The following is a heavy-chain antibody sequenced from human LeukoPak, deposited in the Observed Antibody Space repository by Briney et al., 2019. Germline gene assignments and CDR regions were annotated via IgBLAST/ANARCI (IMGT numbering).Heavy chain of an antibody. Sequence: SGGSLRLSCAASGFTFSSYGMHWVRQAPGKGLEWVAFIRYDGSNKYYADSVKGRFTISRDNSKNTLYLQMNSLRAEDTAVYYCGKRLTSDAGSYAADDIRGQGTLVTVSS. D-gene: IGHD3-10*01. CDR2: IRYDGSNK. CDR3: GKRLTSDAGSYAADDI. CDR1: GFTFSSYG. V-gene: IGHV3-30*02. J-gene: IGHJ4*02.